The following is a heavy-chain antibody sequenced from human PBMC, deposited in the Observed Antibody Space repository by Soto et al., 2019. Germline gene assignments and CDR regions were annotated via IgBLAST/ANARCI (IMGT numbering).Heavy chain of an antibody. V-gene: IGHV5-10-1*01. CDR2: IDPSDSYT. Sequence: GESLKISCKASGYNFTAFWIHWVRQMPGKGLEWLGKIDPSDSYTNYSPSFEGHVTISTDNSITTAYLQWSSLRASDTALYFCARVHKNWFDSWAEGTMVTVSS. J-gene: IGHJ5*01. CDR1: GYNFTAFW. CDR3: ARVHKNWFDS.